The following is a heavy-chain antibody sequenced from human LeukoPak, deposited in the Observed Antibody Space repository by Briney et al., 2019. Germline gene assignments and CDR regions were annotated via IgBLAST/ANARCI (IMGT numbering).Heavy chain of an antibody. Sequence: GRSLSLSCAVSGFTSSTYAMTRVRQAPGTGLESVPAIDGSGDSTCDADSVKGRFTISRDNSKNTLFLQLNSLRAEDTAVYYCAKGGLGTAMVLYYWGQGTLVTVSS. CDR2: IDGSGDST. D-gene: IGHD5-18*01. V-gene: IGHV3-23*01. CDR3: AKGGLGTAMVLYY. CDR1: GFTSSTYA. J-gene: IGHJ4*02.